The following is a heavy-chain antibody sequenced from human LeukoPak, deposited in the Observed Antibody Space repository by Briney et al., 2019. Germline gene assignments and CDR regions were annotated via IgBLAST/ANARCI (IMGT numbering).Heavy chain of an antibody. CDR1: GFTFSSFS. J-gene: IGHJ5*02. D-gene: IGHD6-6*01. CDR2: IRSGGSYI. CDR3: ARPPFEYSSSSGWFDP. V-gene: IGHV3-21*01. Sequence: GGSLRLSCAASGFTFSSFSMNWVRQAPGKGLEWVSSIRSGGSYIYYADSVKGRFTISRDNAKNSLYLQMKSLRVDDTAVYYCARPPFEYSSSSGWFDPWGQGTLVTVSS.